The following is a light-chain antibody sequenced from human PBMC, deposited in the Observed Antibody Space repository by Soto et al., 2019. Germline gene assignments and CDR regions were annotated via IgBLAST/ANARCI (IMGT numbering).Light chain of an antibody. V-gene: IGKV1-33*01. J-gene: IGKJ4*01. CDR1: QDINNY. Sequence: IQMTQSPYSLSASVGDRVTITCQASQDINNYLNWYQQKSGKAPKLLIYDASDLETGVPSRFSGSGSGTDFTFTINSLQPEDIAAYYCQQYDNLPLTFGGGTKVDIK. CDR2: DAS. CDR3: QQYDNLPLT.